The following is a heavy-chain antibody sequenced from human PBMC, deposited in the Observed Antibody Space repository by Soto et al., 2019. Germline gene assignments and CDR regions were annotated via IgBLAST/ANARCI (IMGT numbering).Heavy chain of an antibody. CDR3: ASLYCSGGSCYGRVYFDY. CDR1: GGSFSGYY. CDR2: INHSGGT. Sequence: PSETLSLTCAVYGGSFSGYYWSWIRQPPGKGLEWIGEINHSGGTNYNPSLKSRVTISVDTSKNQFSLKLSSVTAADTAVYYCASLYCSGGSCYGRVYFDYWGQGTLVTVSS. J-gene: IGHJ4*02. D-gene: IGHD2-15*01. V-gene: IGHV4-34*01.